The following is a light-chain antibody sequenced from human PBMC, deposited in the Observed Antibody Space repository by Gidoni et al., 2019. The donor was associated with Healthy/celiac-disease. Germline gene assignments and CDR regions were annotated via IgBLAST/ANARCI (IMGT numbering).Light chain of an antibody. CDR2: AAS. Sequence: DIQMTQSPSSLSASVGDRVTITCRASQSISSYLNWYQQRPGKAPKLLTYAASSLKSGVPSRFSGSGSGTDFTLTISRLQPEDFATYYCQQSYSTPRTFGQGTKVEIK. V-gene: IGKV1-39*01. CDR3: QQSYSTPRT. CDR1: QSISSY. J-gene: IGKJ1*01.